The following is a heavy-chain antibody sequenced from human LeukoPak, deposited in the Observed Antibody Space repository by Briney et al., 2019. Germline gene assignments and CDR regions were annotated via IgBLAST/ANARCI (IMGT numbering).Heavy chain of an antibody. CDR3: ARGRMDDYGDYDFDY. J-gene: IGHJ4*02. D-gene: IGHD4-17*01. Sequence: ASVKVSCKASGGTFSSYAISWVRQAPGQGLEWMGGIIPIFGTANYAQKFQGRVTITADESTSTAYMELSSLRSEDTAVYYCARGRMDDYGDYDFDYWGQGTLVTVSS. V-gene: IGHV1-69*13. CDR2: IIPIFGTA. CDR1: GGTFSSYA.